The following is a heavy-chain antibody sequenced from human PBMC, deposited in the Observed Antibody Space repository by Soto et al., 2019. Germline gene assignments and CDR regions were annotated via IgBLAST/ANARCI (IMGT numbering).Heavy chain of an antibody. V-gene: IGHV4-34*01. Sequence: KPSETLSLTCAVYGGSFSGYYWSWIRQPPGKGLEWIGEINHSGSTNYNPSLKSRVTISVDTSKNQFSLKLSSVTAADTAVYYCARGGCSSTSCYRRKNWFDPWGQGTLVTVSS. CDR2: INHSGST. CDR3: ARGGCSSTSCYRRKNWFDP. CDR1: GGSFSGYY. D-gene: IGHD2-2*02. J-gene: IGHJ5*02.